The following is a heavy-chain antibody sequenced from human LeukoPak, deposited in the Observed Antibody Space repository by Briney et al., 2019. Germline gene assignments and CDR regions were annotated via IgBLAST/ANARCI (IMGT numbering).Heavy chain of an antibody. J-gene: IGHJ3*02. V-gene: IGHV3-30-3*01. CDR1: GFTFSSYA. CDR3: AREGADIVVVVAAPDVAFDI. Sequence: GGSLRLSCAASGFTFSSYAMHWVRQAPGKGLEWVAVISYDGSNKYYADSVKGRFTISRDNPKNTLYLQMNSLRAEDTAVYYCAREGADIVVVVAAPDVAFDIWGQGTMVTVSS. CDR2: ISYDGSNK. D-gene: IGHD2-15*01.